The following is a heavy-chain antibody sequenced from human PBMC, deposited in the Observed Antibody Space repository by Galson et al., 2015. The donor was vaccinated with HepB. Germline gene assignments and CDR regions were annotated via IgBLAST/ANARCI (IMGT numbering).Heavy chain of an antibody. J-gene: IGHJ6*02. D-gene: IGHD2-2*01. CDR1: GFTVSSNY. V-gene: IGHV3-66*01. Sequence: SLRLSCAASGFTVSSNYMSWVRQAPGKGLEWVSVIYSGGSTYYADSVKGRFTISRDNSKNTLYLQMNSLRAEDTAVYYCARDRRVVVPAAYYYYGMDVWGQGTTVTVSS. CDR3: ARDRRVVVPAAYYYYGMDV. CDR2: IYSGGST.